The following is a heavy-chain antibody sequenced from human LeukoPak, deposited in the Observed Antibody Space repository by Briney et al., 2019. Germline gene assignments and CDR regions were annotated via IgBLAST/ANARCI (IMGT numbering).Heavy chain of an antibody. CDR3: AKGTYYYDSSGYYGGYYFDY. CDR2: ISGTAFST. J-gene: IGHJ4*02. Sequence: GGSVRLSCAASGFTFSSYGMSWVRQAPGKGLEWVSIISGTAFSTYYADSVRGRFTISRDNSKNTMYLQMNSLRAEDTAVYYCAKGTYYYDSSGYYGGYYFDYWGQGTLVTVSS. CDR1: GFTFSSYG. V-gene: IGHV3-23*01. D-gene: IGHD3-22*01.